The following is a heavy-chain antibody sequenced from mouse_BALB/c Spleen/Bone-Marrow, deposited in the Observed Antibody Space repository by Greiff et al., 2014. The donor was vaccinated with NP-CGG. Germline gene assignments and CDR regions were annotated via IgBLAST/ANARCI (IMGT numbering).Heavy chain of an antibody. D-gene: IGHD1-1*01. CDR2: IDPSNGNT. CDR1: GFPIQDSY. CDR3: APYYYGRWFTY. V-gene: IGHV14-3*02. Sequence: EVQLQQSGAELVQPGASVTLSCTASGFPIQDSYLPCVKPRPSPGLAWIGRIDPSNGNTKYDPKFQGKATITADTSSNTAYLQLSSLTSEDTAVYYCAPYYYGRWFTYWGQGTLVTVSA. J-gene: IGHJ3*01.